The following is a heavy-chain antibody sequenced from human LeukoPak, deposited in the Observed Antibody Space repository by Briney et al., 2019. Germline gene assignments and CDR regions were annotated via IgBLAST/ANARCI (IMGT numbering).Heavy chain of an antibody. V-gene: IGHV4-4*07. CDR1: GGSISSYY. D-gene: IGHD3-22*01. J-gene: IGHJ3*02. Sequence: SETLSLTCTVSGGSISSYYWSWIRQPAGKGLEWIGRIYTSGSTNYNPSLKSRVTMSVDTSKNQFSLKLSSVTAADTAVYYCARAELNYYDSSGYLDAFDIWGQGTMVTVSS. CDR3: ARAELNYYDSSGYLDAFDI. CDR2: IYTSGST.